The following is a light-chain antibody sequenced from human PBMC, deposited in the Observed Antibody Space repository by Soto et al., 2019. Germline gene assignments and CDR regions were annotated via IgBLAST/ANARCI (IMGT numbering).Light chain of an antibody. CDR2: GAS. CDR3: QQLNNYPALT. J-gene: IGKJ4*01. Sequence: QLTRSPSFLSASVGDRVTITCRSTLGISSYLAWYQQKPGNAPKLLIYGASTLQTGFPSRFSGSGSATEFTLTISSLQPEDFPTYYCQQLNNYPALTFGGWTKVEIK. V-gene: IGKV1-9*01. CDR1: LGISSY.